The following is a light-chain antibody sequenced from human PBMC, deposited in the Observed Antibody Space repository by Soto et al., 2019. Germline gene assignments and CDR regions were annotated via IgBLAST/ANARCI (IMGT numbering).Light chain of an antibody. CDR3: QQYGSSPFT. CDR1: QSVSSSY. CDR2: GAS. V-gene: IGKV3-20*01. Sequence: EIVLTQSPGTLSLSPGERATLSCRASQSVSSSYLAWYQQKPGQAPRLLIYGASSRATGIPDRFSGSGSGTDVTLTISRLEPEEFAVYYCQQYGSSPFTVGGGTKVEIK. J-gene: IGKJ4*01.